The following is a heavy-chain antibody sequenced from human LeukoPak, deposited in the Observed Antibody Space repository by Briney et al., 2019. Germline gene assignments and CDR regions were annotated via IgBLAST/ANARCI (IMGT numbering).Heavy chain of an antibody. CDR2: VSGSGSTT. D-gene: IGHD3-22*01. CDR1: GFTFSAFA. CDR3: YYYDSSGYSS. V-gene: IGHV3-23*01. J-gene: IGHJ4*02. Sequence: QAGGSLRLYCAASGFTFSAFAMNWVRQAPGKGLEWVSAVSGSGSTTNYADSVKGRFTISRDNSKNTLYLQMNSLRAEDTAVYYCYYYDSSGYSSGGQGTLVTVSS.